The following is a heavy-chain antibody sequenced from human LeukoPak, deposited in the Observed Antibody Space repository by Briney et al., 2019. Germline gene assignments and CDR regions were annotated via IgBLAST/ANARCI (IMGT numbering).Heavy chain of an antibody. V-gene: IGHV1-46*01. J-gene: IGHJ4*02. CDR1: GYTFTSYY. CDR3: ARDRYCSGGSCSYFDY. Sequence: ASVKVSCKASGYTFTSYYMHWVRQAPGQGLEWMGIINPSGGSTTYAQRFQGRVTMTRDTSTSTAYMELRSLRSDDTAVYYCARDRYCSGGSCSYFDYWGQGTLVTVSS. D-gene: IGHD2-15*01. CDR2: INPSGGST.